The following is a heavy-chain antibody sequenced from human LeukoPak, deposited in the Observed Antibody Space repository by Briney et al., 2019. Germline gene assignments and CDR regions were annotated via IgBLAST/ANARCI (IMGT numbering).Heavy chain of an antibody. CDR2: ISGSGGST. V-gene: IGHV3-23*01. CDR3: ARAFGITMVPGRVY. CDR1: GFTFSSYA. D-gene: IGHD3-10*01. Sequence: PGGSLRPSCAASGFTFSSYAMSWVRQAPGKGLEWVSAISGSGGSTYYADSVKGRFTISRDNAKNSLYLQMNSLRAEDTAVYYCARAFGITMVPGRVYWGQGTLVTVSS. J-gene: IGHJ4*02.